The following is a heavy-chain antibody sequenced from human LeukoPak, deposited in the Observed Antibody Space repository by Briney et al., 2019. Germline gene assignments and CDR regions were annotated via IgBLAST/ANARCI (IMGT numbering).Heavy chain of an antibody. CDR1: GFTFSTYA. CDR3: AKSMTLQWRGFFDL. J-gene: IGHJ2*01. D-gene: IGHD6-19*01. Sequence: GGSLSLSCEASGFTFSTYAMSWVRQAPGKGLEWVSTISDSGANTYYADSVRGRFTISRDNSKNTLYLQKNSLRADDTAIYYCAKSMTLQWRGFFDLWGRGTHATVSS. CDR2: ISDSGANT. V-gene: IGHV3-23*01.